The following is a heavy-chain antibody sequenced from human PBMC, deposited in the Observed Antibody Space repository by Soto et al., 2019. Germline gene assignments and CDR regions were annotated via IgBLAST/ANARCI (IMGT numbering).Heavy chain of an antibody. J-gene: IGHJ4*02. CDR3: VRDPTGHFIEY. CDR2: ISGYNGNT. CDR1: GYTFTSYG. V-gene: IGHV1-18*01. D-gene: IGHD1-1*01. Sequence: QVQLVQSGAEVKKPGASMKVSCKTSGYTFTSYGVAWVRQAPGQGLEWMGWISGYNGNTNYAQKLQGRVTMTTDTSTSTAYMELRSLSSDDTAVDYCVRDPTGHFIEYWGQGTLVTVSS.